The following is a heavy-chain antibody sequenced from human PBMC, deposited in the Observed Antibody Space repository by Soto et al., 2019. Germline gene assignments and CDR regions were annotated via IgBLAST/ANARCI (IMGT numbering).Heavy chain of an antibody. CDR2: IYYSGST. CDR1: GGSISSYY. J-gene: IGHJ3*02. V-gene: IGHV4-59*08. Sequence: SETLSLTCTASGGSISSYYWSWIRQPPGEGLEWIGYIYYSGSTNYNPSLKSRVTISVDTSKNQFSLKLSSVTAADTAVYYCARLEVVASYAFDIWGQGTMVTVSS. CDR3: ARLEVVASYAFDI. D-gene: IGHD2-15*01.